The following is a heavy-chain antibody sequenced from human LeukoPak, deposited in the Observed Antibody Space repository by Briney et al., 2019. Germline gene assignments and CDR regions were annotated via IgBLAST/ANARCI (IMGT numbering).Heavy chain of an antibody. Sequence: GGSLRLSCAASGFTFSSYAMHWVRQAPGKGLEWVAVISYDGSNKYYADSVKGRFTISRDNSKNTLFLQMNSLRADDTAVYYCARNSYGDYYFDYWGQGTLVTVSS. V-gene: IGHV3-30*04. J-gene: IGHJ4*02. D-gene: IGHD4-17*01. CDR3: ARNSYGDYYFDY. CDR2: ISYDGSNK. CDR1: GFTFSSYA.